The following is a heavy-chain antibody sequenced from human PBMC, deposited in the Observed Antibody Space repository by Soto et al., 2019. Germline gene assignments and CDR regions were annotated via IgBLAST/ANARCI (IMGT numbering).Heavy chain of an antibody. D-gene: IGHD4-4*01. V-gene: IGHV4-59*08. J-gene: IGHJ5*02. CDR1: GGSISSYY. CDR3: ARRPRAIDYRPMNWFDP. CDR2: IYYSGST. Sequence: LSLTCSVSGGSISSYYWSWIRQPPGKGLEWIAYIYYSGSTYYNPSLKSRVTISVDTSKNQFSLKLSSVTAADTALYYCARRPRAIDYRPMNWFDPWGQGTLVTVSS.